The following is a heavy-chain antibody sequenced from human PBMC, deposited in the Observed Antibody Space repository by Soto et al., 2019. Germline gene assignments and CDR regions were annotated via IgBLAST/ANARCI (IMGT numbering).Heavy chain of an antibody. V-gene: IGHV3-33*01. CDR1: GFTFSSYG. CDR2: IWYDGSNK. Sequence: GGSLRLSCAASGFTFSSYGMHWVRQAPGKGLEWVAVIWYDGSNKYYADYVKGRFTISRDNSKNTLYLQMNSLRAEDTAVYYCARNQAVAEVWDYYYGMDVWGQGTTVTVSS. D-gene: IGHD6-19*01. CDR3: ARNQAVAEVWDYYYGMDV. J-gene: IGHJ6*02.